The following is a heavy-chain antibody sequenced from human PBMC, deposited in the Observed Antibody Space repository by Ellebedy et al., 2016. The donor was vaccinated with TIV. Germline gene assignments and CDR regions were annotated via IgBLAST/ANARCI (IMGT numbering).Heavy chain of an antibody. CDR2: ISYRGSA. CDR1: GGSITSGRYY. J-gene: IGHJ4*02. V-gene: IGHV4-31*03. D-gene: IGHD2-8*01. CDR3: ASGGVYTYFFDY. Sequence: MPSETLSLTCTVSGGSITSGRYYWSWIRQHPGKGLEWIGYISYRGSAYYNPSLKSRVTISVDTSENHFSLALSSVTAADTAVYYCASGGVYTYFFDYWGQGTLVTGSS.